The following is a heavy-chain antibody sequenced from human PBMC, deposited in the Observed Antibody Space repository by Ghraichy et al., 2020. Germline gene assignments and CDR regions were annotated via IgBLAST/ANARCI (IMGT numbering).Heavy chain of an antibody. Sequence: GGSLRLFCAASGFTLSSYTMSWVRQAPGKGLEWVSSISSSSTYTHFGDSVKGRFTISRDNAKNSLSLQMDSLRAEDTAVYYCARVQIAAADFFDYWGQGTLVTVSS. J-gene: IGHJ4*02. V-gene: IGHV3-21*01. D-gene: IGHD6-13*01. CDR2: ISSSSTYT. CDR3: ARVQIAAADFFDY. CDR1: GFTLSSYT.